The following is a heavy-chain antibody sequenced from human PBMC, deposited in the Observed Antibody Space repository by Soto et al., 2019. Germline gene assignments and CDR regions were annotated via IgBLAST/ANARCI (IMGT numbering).Heavy chain of an antibody. V-gene: IGHV1-46*01. J-gene: IGHJ6*02. CDR3: AGALGYCYDSGSGYPHYGMDV. Sequence: SVTGSCKASGYTFTSYYMHWVRQAPGQGLEWMGIMNPSGGSTSYAQKIQARATMTRDRSTRTVYLELSSLTSEDRAGHYCAGALGYCYDSGSGYPHYGMDVWGQGTTVTVSS. CDR2: MNPSGGST. CDR1: GYTFTSYY. D-gene: IGHD3-3*01.